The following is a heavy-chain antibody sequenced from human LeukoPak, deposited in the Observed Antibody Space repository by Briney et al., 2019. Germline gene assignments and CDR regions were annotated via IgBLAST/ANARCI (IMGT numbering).Heavy chain of an antibody. D-gene: IGHD3-22*01. CDR1: DGSINSYY. V-gene: IGHV4-59*12. CDR2: IYYNGNT. Sequence: PSETLSLTCSVSDGSINSYYWNWIRRPPGKGLEWIEYIYYNGNTNYSPSLKSRVTISVDTSKNQSSLKLSSVTAADTAVYYCARGRVYYYDSSGYYATRPNFDYWGQGTLVTVSS. J-gene: IGHJ4*02. CDR3: ARGRVYYYDSSGYYATRPNFDY.